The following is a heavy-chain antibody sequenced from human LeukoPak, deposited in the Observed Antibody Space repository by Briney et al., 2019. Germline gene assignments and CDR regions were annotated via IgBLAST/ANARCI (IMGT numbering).Heavy chain of an antibody. CDR3: ARALPAASSSGSLYYYYYYGMDV. J-gene: IGHJ6*02. V-gene: IGHV3-13*01. Sequence: GGSLRLSCAASGFTFSSYDMHWVRQATGKGLEWVSAIGTAGDTYYPGSVKGRFTISRENAKNSLYLQMNSLRAGDTAVDYCARALPAASSSGSLYYYYYYGMDVWGQGTTVTVSS. CDR2: IGTAGDT. D-gene: IGHD3-10*01. CDR1: GFTFSSYD.